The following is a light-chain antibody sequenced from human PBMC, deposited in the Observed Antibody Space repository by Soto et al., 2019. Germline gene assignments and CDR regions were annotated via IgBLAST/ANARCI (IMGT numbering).Light chain of an antibody. V-gene: IGLV3-21*04. J-gene: IGLJ7*01. CDR3: QVWDSSSDHRAV. CDR1: NIGSKS. Sequence: SSELTQPPSVSVAPGKTARITCGGNNIGSKSVHWYQQKPGQAPVLVIYYDSDRPSGIPERFSGSNSGNTATLTISRVEAGDEADYYCQVWDSSSDHRAVFGGGTQPTVL. CDR2: YDS.